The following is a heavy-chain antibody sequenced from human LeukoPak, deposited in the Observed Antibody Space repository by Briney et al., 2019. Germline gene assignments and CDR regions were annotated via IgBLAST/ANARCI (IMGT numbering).Heavy chain of an antibody. V-gene: IGHV4-31*11. CDR1: GDSVSSSNYY. CDR3: ARDNPSSSWYPTGYDY. J-gene: IGHJ4*02. Sequence: PSETLSLTCAVSGDSVSSSNYYWSWIRQHPGKGLEWIGYIYYSGSTYYNPSLKSRVTISVDTSKNQFSLKLSSVTAADTAVYYCARDNPSSSWYPTGYDYWGQGILVTVSS. CDR2: IYYSGST. D-gene: IGHD6-13*01.